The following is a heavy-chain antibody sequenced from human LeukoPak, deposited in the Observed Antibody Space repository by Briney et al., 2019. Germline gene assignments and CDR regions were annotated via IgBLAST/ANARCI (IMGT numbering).Heavy chain of an antibody. Sequence: ASETLSLTCAVYGGSFSGYYWSWIRQPPGKGLEWIGEINHSGSTNYNPPLKSRVTISVDTSKNQFSLKLSSVTAADTAVYYCARGRPGPYMAAMATNYYGMDVWGQGTTVTVSS. CDR1: GGSFSGYY. D-gene: IGHD5-18*01. CDR2: INHSGST. CDR3: ARGRPGPYMAAMATNYYGMDV. V-gene: IGHV4-34*01. J-gene: IGHJ6*02.